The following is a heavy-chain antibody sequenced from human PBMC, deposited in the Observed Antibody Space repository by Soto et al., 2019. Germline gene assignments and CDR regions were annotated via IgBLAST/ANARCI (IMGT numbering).Heavy chain of an antibody. D-gene: IGHD3-3*01. CDR1: GYTFTGYY. Sequence: ASVKVSCKASGYTFTGYYMHWVRQAPGQGLEWMGWINPNSGGTNYAQKFQGWVTMTRDTSISTAYMELSRLRSDDTAVYYCARASGITIFGVVPRSSMDVWGQGTTVPVSS. J-gene: IGHJ6*02. V-gene: IGHV1-2*04. CDR2: INPNSGGT. CDR3: ARASGITIFGVVPRSSMDV.